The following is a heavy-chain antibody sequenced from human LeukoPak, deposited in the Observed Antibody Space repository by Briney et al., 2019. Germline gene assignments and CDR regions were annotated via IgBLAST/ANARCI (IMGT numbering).Heavy chain of an antibody. J-gene: IGHJ3*02. D-gene: IGHD6-6*01. CDR3: AKAWWSTSSGGDSFGI. Sequence: PGRSLRLSCAASGFTLSNSAMSWVRQAPGKGLEWVSGFSGPGKTYYADSVKGRFTISRDTPKSTLYLQINSLRAEDTAVYYCAKAWWSTSSGGDSFGIWGQGTMVTVSS. V-gene: IGHV3-23*01. CDR1: GFTLSNSA. CDR2: FSGPGKT.